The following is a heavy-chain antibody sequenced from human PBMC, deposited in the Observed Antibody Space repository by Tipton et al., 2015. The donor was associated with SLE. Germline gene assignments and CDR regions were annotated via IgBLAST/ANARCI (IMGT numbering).Heavy chain of an antibody. D-gene: IGHD1-26*01. J-gene: IGHJ4*02. V-gene: IGHV1-18*01. Sequence: QLVQSGAEVKKPGASVKVSCKASGYSLTGYGISWVRQAPGHGLEWMGWISAFNGNTRYAQGFQGRAAMTTDTSTSTAYMDLRSLISDDSAVYYCATWDSGLWGQGTLVTVSS. CDR1: GYSLTGYG. CDR3: ATWDSGL. CDR2: ISAFNGNT.